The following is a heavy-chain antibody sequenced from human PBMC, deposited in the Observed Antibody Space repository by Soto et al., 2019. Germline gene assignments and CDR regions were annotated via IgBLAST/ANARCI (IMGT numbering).Heavy chain of an antibody. D-gene: IGHD2-8*02. J-gene: IGHJ6*03. CDR3: ARVTGGPDSGGNYMDV. Sequence: QVQLVQSGPEVKKPGSSVKVSCKTSGGTLSSYSISWVRQAPGQGLEWVGRIITFVGKANVAQQFQGRVTITADRSTNTTYMELRRLTSDDTAVYYCARVTGGPDSGGNYMDVWGTGTTVTVSS. CDR1: GGTLSSYS. V-gene: IGHV1-69*08. CDR2: IITFVGKA.